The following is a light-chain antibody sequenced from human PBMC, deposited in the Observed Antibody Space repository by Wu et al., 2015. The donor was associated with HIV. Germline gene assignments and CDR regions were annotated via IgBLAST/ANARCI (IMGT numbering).Light chain of an antibody. CDR2: AAS. CDR1: QSITTY. V-gene: IGKV1-39*01. CDR3: QQSFHTPWT. J-gene: IGKJ1*01. Sequence: DIQMTQSPSSLSASVGDRVTITCRASQSITTYLNWYQQKPGKAPKVLIYAASSLQSWVPSRFSGSGSGTQFTLTISSLQPEDFATYYCQQSFHTPWTFGQGTRVEI.